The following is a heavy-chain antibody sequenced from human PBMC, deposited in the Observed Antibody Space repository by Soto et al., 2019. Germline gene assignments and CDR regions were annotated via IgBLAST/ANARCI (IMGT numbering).Heavy chain of an antibody. J-gene: IGHJ6*02. V-gene: IGHV3-21*01. D-gene: IGHD2-2*01. CDR1: GFTFSSYS. CDR2: ISSSSSYI. CDR3: ARAVVVPAASYYYYYGMDV. Sequence: SLRLSCAASGFTFSSYSMNWVRQAPGKGLEWVSSISSSSSYIYYADSVKGRFTISRDNAKNSLYLQMNSLRAEDTAVYYCARAVVVPAASYYYYYGMDVWGQGTTVTVSS.